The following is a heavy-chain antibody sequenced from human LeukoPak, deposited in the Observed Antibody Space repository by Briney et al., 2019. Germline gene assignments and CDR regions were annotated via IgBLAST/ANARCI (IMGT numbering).Heavy chain of an antibody. V-gene: IGHV3-21*01. CDR2: ISSSSSYI. J-gene: IGHJ6*03. Sequence: GGSLRLSCAASGFTFSSYSMNWVRQAPGKGLEWVSSISSSSSYIYYADSVKGRFTISRDNAKNSLYLQMNSLRAEDTAVYYCARDFVYRTVAFYYYYMDVWGKGTTVTVSS. CDR3: ARDFVYRTVAFYYYYMDV. D-gene: IGHD2-15*01. CDR1: GFTFSSYS.